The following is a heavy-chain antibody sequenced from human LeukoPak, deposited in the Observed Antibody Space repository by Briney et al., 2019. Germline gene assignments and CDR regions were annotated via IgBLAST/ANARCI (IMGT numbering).Heavy chain of an antibody. D-gene: IGHD1-26*01. Sequence: GGSLRLSCAASGFTFSTHAMSWVRQAPGKGLEWVSGISGSGDSTYYADSVKGRFAISRDNSKNTLYLQMNSLRAEDTAVYYCARDGDLGAILYYYGMDVWGQGTTVTVSS. J-gene: IGHJ6*02. CDR2: ISGSGDST. CDR1: GFTFSTHA. CDR3: ARDGDLGAILYYYGMDV. V-gene: IGHV3-23*01.